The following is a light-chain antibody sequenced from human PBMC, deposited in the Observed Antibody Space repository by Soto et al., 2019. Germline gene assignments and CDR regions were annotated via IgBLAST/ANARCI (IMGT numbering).Light chain of an antibody. V-gene: IGKV3-15*01. CDR1: QTISNN. CDR3: QQYNNWPSGARWYT. CDR2: GAS. J-gene: IGKJ2*01. Sequence: EIVMTQSPVILSVSPGEGATLSCRASQTISNNLAWYQQKPGQAPRLLIYGASTRATGVPDRFSGSGSGTEFALTISSLQSEDFAVYYCQQYNNWPSGARWYTFGQGTKLEVK.